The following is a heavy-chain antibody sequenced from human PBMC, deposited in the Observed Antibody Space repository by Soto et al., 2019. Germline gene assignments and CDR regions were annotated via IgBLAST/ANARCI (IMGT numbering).Heavy chain of an antibody. D-gene: IGHD6-13*01. CDR3: ARTYPTAGPSDFDF. CDR1: GGSFSGFS. Sequence: ASVKVSCKASGGSFSGFSITWVRQAPGQGLEWMGRIIPVLGVAHYAQKLQDRVTMTADSSTSTVDMELRSLRSEDTAIYYCARTYPTAGPSDFDFWGQGTLVTVSS. CDR2: IIPVLGVA. J-gene: IGHJ4*02. V-gene: IGHV1-69*02.